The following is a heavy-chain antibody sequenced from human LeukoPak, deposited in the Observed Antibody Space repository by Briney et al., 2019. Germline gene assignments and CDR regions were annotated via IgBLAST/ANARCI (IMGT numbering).Heavy chain of an antibody. CDR3: ARANLEEGYSGYVPY. CDR2: INHSGST. D-gene: IGHD5-12*01. V-gene: IGHV4-34*01. CDR1: GGSFSGYY. Sequence: SETLSLTCAVYGGSFSGYYRSWIRQPPGKGLEWIGEINHSGSTNYNPSLKSRVTISVATSKNQFSLKLSSVTAADTAVYYCARANLEEGYSGYVPYWGQGTLVTVSS. J-gene: IGHJ4*02.